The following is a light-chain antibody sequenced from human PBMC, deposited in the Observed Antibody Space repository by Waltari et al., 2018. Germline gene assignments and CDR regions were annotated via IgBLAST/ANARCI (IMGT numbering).Light chain of an antibody. CDR3: SSYTSSSTLV. J-gene: IGLJ2*01. V-gene: IGLV2-14*01. CDR2: DVS. Sequence: QSALTHPASVSGSPGPSITISCTGTSSDVGGYNYVSWYQQHPGKAPTLMIYDVSNRPSGVSNRFSGSKSGNTASLTISGLQAEDEADYYCSSYTSSSTLVFGGGTKLTVL. CDR1: SSDVGGYNY.